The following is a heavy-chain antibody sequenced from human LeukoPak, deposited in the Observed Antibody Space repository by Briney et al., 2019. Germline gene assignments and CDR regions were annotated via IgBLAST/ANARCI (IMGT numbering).Heavy chain of an antibody. Sequence: GGSLRLSCAASGFTFSSYSMNWVRQAPGKGLEWVSYISSSSSTIYYADSVKGRFTISRDNAKKSLYLQMNSLTAEDTAVYYCATFSRQQLLDDVFDIWGQGTMVTVSS. CDR3: ATFSRQQLLDDVFDI. J-gene: IGHJ3*02. CDR2: ISSSSSTI. V-gene: IGHV3-48*04. D-gene: IGHD3-3*01. CDR1: GFTFSSYS.